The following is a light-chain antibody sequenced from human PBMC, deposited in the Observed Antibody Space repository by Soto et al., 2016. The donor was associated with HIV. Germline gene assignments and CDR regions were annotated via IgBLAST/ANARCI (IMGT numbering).Light chain of an antibody. V-gene: IGKV1-5*03. Sequence: QMTQSPSTLSASVGDRVSITCRASQSISGWLAWYQQKPGKAPKLLIYTASNLENGVPSRFSGSGSETEFTLTISSLQPEDFATYYCLQHNTYPRTFGQGTTVDVK. J-gene: IGKJ1*01. CDR3: LQHNTYPRT. CDR1: QSISGW. CDR2: TAS.